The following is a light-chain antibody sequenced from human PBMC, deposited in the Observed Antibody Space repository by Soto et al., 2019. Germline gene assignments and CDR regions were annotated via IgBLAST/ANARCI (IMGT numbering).Light chain of an antibody. Sequence: EIVMTQSPATLSVSPGERATLSCRASQSVSSNLAWYQQKPGQAPRLLIYGASTRATGIPARFSGSGSGTEFTLTISSLQYEDFAVYDCQQYNNWPRGTFGKRTKLEIK. J-gene: IGKJ2*01. CDR3: QQYNNWPRGT. CDR2: GAS. V-gene: IGKV3-15*01. CDR1: QSVSSN.